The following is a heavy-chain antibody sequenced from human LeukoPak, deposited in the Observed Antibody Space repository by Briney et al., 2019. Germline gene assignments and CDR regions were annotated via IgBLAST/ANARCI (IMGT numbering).Heavy chain of an antibody. CDR2: IYYSGST. CDR1: GGSVSSGSYY. Sequence: SETLSLTCTVSGGSVSSGSYYWSWIRQPPGKGLEWIGYIYYSGSTNYNPSLKSRVTISVDTSKNQFSLKLSSVTAADTAVYYCARGLHGDYWGQGTLVTVPS. V-gene: IGHV4-61*01. CDR3: ARGLHGDY. D-gene: IGHD2-21*02. J-gene: IGHJ4*02.